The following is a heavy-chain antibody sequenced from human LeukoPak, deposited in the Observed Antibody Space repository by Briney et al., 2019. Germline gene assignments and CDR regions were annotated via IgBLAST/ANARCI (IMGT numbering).Heavy chain of an antibody. J-gene: IGHJ3*02. D-gene: IGHD2-2*01. CDR2: IYTSGST. Sequence: PSDTLSLTCTVSGRSISSYYGSWIRQPAGKGLEWIGRIYTSGSTNYNPSLKSRVTMSVDTSKNQFSLKMSSVTAADTAVYYCARDGLGYCSSTSCRSMPFDIWGQGKMVTVSS. CDR1: GRSISSYY. CDR3: ARDGLGYCSSTSCRSMPFDI. V-gene: IGHV4-4*07.